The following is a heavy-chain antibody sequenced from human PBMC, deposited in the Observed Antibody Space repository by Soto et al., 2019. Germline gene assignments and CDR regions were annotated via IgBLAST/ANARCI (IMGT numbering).Heavy chain of an antibody. J-gene: IGHJ6*03. CDR3: AREVVPAAMTGAFYYYYMDV. Sequence: QVQLVQSGAEVKKPGASVKVSCKASGYTFTSYGISWVRQAPGQGLEWMGWISAYNGNTNSAQKLQGRVNMTTDTSTSTAYMELRSLRSNDTAVYYCAREVVPAAMTGAFYYYYMDVWGKGTTVTVSS. D-gene: IGHD2-2*01. CDR1: GYTFTSYG. V-gene: IGHV1-18*01. CDR2: ISAYNGNT.